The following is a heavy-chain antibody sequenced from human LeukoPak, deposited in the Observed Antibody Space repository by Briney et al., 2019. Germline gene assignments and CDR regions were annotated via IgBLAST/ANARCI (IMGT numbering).Heavy chain of an antibody. D-gene: IGHD2-2*01. CDR1: GYTFTGYY. V-gene: IGHV1-2*02. Sequence: ASVKVSCKASGYTFTGYYMHWVRQAPGQGLEWMGWINPNSGGTNYAQKFQGRVTMTRDTSISTAYMELSRLRSDDTAVYYCARAGCSSTSCYGEGYYYYYYGMDVWGRGTTVTVSS. CDR2: INPNSGGT. CDR3: ARAGCSSTSCYGEGYYYYYYGMDV. J-gene: IGHJ6*02.